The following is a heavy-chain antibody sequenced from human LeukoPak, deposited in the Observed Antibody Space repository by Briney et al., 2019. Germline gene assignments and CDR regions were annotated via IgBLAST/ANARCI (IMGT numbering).Heavy chain of an antibody. J-gene: IGHJ4*02. CDR1: GFTFSSYS. D-gene: IGHD4-17*01. V-gene: IGHV3-21*01. CDR2: ISSSSSYI. CDR3: ARDLTTVTTRG. Sequence: GGSLRLSCAASGFTFSSYSMNWVRQAPGKGLEWVPSISSSSSYIYYADSVKGRFTISRDNAKNSLYLQMNSLRAEDTAVYYCARDLTTVTTRGWGQGTLVTVSS.